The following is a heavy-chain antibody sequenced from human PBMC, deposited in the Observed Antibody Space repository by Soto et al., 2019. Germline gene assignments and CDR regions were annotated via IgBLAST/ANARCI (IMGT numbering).Heavy chain of an antibody. Sequence: SVKVSCTASGYTFTSYGISWVRQAPEQGLEWMGWISAYNGNTNYAQKLQGRVTMTTDTSTSTAYMELRSLRSDDTAVYYCARDKRVTIFGVVITPIDYWGQGTLVTVSS. J-gene: IGHJ4*02. CDR1: GYTFTSYG. D-gene: IGHD3-3*01. V-gene: IGHV1-18*01. CDR2: ISAYNGNT. CDR3: ARDKRVTIFGVVITPIDY.